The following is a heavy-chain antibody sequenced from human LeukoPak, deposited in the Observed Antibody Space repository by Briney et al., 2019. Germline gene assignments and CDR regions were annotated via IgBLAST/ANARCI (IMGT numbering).Heavy chain of an antibody. J-gene: IGHJ4*02. V-gene: IGHV3-23*01. CDR2: INPSGGGT. CDR3: ASRGYCSGGSCPPAY. CDR1: GFTFSSYA. D-gene: IGHD2-15*01. Sequence: GGSLRLSCAASGFTFSSYAMNWVRQAPGKGLEWVSAINPSGGGTYYADSVKGRFTISRGNFKTTLSLQMNSLRAEDTAVYYCASRGYCSGGSCPPAYWGQGTLVTVSS.